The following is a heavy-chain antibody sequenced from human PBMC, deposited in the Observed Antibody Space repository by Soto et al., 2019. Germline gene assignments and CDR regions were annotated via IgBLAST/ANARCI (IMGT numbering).Heavy chain of an antibody. CDR1: GYTFTSYD. Sequence: QVQLVQSGAEVKKPGASVKVSCKASGYTFTSYDINWVRQATGQGLEWMGWMNPNSGNTGYAQKFQARXTXTXXTPISTAYMELSSLRSEDTAGYYCARTLYGDEVDYWGQGTRVTVSS. CDR2: MNPNSGNT. V-gene: IGHV1-8*01. J-gene: IGHJ4*02. D-gene: IGHD4-17*01. CDR3: ARTLYGDEVDY.